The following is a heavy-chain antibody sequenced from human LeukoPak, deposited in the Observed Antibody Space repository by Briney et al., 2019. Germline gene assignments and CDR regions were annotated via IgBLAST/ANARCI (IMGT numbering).Heavy chain of an antibody. D-gene: IGHD5-12*01. Sequence: PGGSLRLSCAASGLIFSTYDMHWVRQATGEGLEWVSGIGKGGDTYYVGSVKGRFTISRENAKNSLYLQMNSLRSGDTAVYYCARGGYSGFDVWGQGTVVTVSS. CDR1: GLIFSTYD. CDR2: IGKGGDT. J-gene: IGHJ3*01. V-gene: IGHV3-13*04. CDR3: ARGGYSGFDV.